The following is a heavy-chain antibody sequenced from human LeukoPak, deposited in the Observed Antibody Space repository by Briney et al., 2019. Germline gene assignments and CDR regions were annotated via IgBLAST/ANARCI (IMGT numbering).Heavy chain of an antibody. CDR3: AGGNYYDSSANARFDY. Sequence: PGGSLRLSCAASGFTFSSYSMNWVRQAPGKGLEWVSSISSSSSYIYYADSVKGRFTIYRDNAKNSLYLQMNSLRAEDTAVYYCAGGNYYDSSANARFDYWGQGTLVTVSS. D-gene: IGHD3-22*01. CDR1: GFTFSSYS. CDR2: ISSSSSYI. J-gene: IGHJ4*02. V-gene: IGHV3-21*01.